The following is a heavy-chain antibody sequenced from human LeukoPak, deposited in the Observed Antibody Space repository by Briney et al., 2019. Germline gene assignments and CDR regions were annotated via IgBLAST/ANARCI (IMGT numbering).Heavy chain of an antibody. D-gene: IGHD2-2*01. V-gene: IGHV1-18*04. CDR1: GYTFTGYY. CDR2: ISAYNGNT. CDR3: ATGVEDCSSTSCYGYYFDY. Sequence: ASVKVSCKASGYTFTGYYMHWVRQAPGQGLEWMGWISAYNGNTNYAQKLQGRVTMTTDTSTSTAYMELRSLRSDDTAVYYCATGVEDCSSTSCYGYYFDYWGQGTLVTVSS. J-gene: IGHJ4*02.